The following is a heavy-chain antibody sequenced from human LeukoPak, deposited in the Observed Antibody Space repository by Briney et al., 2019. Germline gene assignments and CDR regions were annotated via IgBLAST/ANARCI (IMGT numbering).Heavy chain of an antibody. V-gene: IGHV1-2*02. CDR1: GYTFTGYY. CDR3: ARDLKYCSGGSCYGGNPSDY. Sequence: ASVKVSCKASGYTFTGYYMHWVRQAPRQGLEWMGWINPNSGGTNYAQKFQGRVTMTRDTSISTAYMELSRLRSDDTAVYYCARDLKYCSGGSCYGGNPSDYWGQGTLVTVSS. J-gene: IGHJ4*02. D-gene: IGHD2-15*01. CDR2: INPNSGGT.